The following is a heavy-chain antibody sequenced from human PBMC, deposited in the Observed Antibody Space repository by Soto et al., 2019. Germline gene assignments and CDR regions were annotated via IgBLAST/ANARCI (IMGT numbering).Heavy chain of an antibody. J-gene: IGHJ6*04. CDR1: GGSISSYY. Sequence: SETLSLTCTVSGGSISSYYWSWIRQPPGKGLEWIGYIYYSGSTNYNPSLKSRFTISVDTSKNQFSLKLSSVTAADTAVYYCARGSGYGDKWERMDVWGKGTTVTVSS. V-gene: IGHV4-59*01. D-gene: IGHD4-17*01. CDR2: IYYSGST. CDR3: ARGSGYGDKWERMDV.